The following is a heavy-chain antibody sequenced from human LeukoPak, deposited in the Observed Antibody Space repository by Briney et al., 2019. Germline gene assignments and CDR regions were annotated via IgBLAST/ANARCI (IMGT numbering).Heavy chain of an antibody. Sequence: SETLSLTCAVYGGSFSGYYWSWIRQPPGKGLEWIGEINHSGSTNYNPSLKSRVTISVDTSKNQFSLKLSSVTAADTAVYYCARVAPYSSSWNYYYYYYMDVWGKGTTVAVSS. CDR1: GGSFSGYY. D-gene: IGHD6-13*01. J-gene: IGHJ6*03. CDR3: ARVAPYSSSWNYYYYYYMDV. V-gene: IGHV4-34*01. CDR2: INHSGST.